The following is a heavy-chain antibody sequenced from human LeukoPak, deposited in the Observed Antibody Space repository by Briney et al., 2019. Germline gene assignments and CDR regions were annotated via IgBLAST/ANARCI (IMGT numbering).Heavy chain of an antibody. D-gene: IGHD3-22*01. Sequence: GGSLRLSCAASGFTFSSYWMHWVRQAPRKGLVWVSRINSDGSSTSYADSVKGRFTISRDNSKNTLYLQMNSLRAEDTAVYYCARGPGTMIVVGYYWGQGTLVTVSS. CDR1: GFTFSSYW. V-gene: IGHV3-74*01. CDR2: INSDGSST. CDR3: ARGPGTMIVVGYY. J-gene: IGHJ4*02.